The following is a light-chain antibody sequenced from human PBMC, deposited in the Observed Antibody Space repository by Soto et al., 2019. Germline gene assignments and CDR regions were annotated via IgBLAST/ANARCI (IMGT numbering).Light chain of an antibody. CDR1: QSVSNNY. J-gene: IGKJ1*01. CDR2: GAS. Sequence: GVTKSPGTVSLSTGERATLSCRASQSVSNNYLAWYQQKPGQAPRLLIYGASNRATGIPDRFSGSGSGTDFTLTISRLEPDDFAVYYCQQYGSSGTFGQGTKVDIK. CDR3: QQYGSSGT. V-gene: IGKV3-20*01.